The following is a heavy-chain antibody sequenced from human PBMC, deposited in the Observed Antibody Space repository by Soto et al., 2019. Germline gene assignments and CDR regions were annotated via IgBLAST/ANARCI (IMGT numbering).Heavy chain of an antibody. J-gene: IGHJ6*03. D-gene: IGHD3-10*01. Sequence: EVQVVESGGGLVQPGDSLRLSCAASGFPIGAYGFHWVPGAPGKAQEYISVIGGYGGNIYYANSVKGRFTISRDNSKNTLYLQRGSLRAEDMGVYYCARDVGSGNYYNGVYYYYYMDVWGKGTTVTVSS. V-gene: IGHV3-64*01. CDR1: GFPIGAYG. CDR2: IGGYGGNI. CDR3: ARDVGSGNYYNGVYYYYYMDV.